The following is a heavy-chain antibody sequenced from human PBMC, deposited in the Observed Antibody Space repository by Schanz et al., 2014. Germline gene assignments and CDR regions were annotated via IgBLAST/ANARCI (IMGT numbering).Heavy chain of an antibody. J-gene: IGHJ4*02. CDR3: IRGDIMVVPVAHF. V-gene: IGHV3-30*03. CDR2: ITYDGSNT. D-gene: IGHD2-2*01. CDR1: GFPFSTYS. Sequence: VQLVESGGGLVKPGGSLRLSCVASGFPFSTYSIHWVRQPPGKGLEWVAIITYDGSNTYHADSVKGRFTISRDNSKNTLYLQMNSLRAEDTAVYYCIRGDIMVVPVAHFWGQGILVTVSS.